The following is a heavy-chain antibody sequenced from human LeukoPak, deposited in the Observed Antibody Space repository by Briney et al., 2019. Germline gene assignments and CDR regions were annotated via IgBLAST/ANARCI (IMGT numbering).Heavy chain of an antibody. Sequence: SETLSLTCTVSGGSISSYYWSWIRQPPGKGLEWIRYIYYSGSTNYNPSLKSRVTISVDTSKNQFSLKLSSVTAADTAVYYCARIGELWFGSEGWFDPWGQGTLVTVSS. CDR1: GGSISSYY. CDR3: ARIGELWFGSEGWFDP. J-gene: IGHJ5*02. V-gene: IGHV4-59*01. CDR2: IYYSGST. D-gene: IGHD3-10*01.